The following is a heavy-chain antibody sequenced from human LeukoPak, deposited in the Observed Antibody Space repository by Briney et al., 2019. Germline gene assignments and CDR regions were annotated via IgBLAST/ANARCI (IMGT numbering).Heavy chain of an antibody. V-gene: IGHV1-18*01. Sequence: ASVKVSCKASGYTFTSYGISWVRQAPGQGLEWKGWISAYNGNTNYAQKLQGRVTMTTDTSTSTAYMELRSLRSDDTAVYYCARDDSAPLLWFGESERYNWFDPWGQGTLVTVSS. CDR1: GYTFTSYG. J-gene: IGHJ5*02. D-gene: IGHD3-10*01. CDR3: ARDDSAPLLWFGESERYNWFDP. CDR2: ISAYNGNT.